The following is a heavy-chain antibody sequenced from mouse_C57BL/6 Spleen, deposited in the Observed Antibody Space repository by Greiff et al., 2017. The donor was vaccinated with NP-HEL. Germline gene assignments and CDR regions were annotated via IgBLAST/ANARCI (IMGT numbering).Heavy chain of an antibody. CDR3: ARMGIYYDYDLDY. D-gene: IGHD2-4*01. J-gene: IGHJ2*01. Sequence: EVQLHQSGAELVKPGASVKLSCTASGFNIKDYYMHWVKQRTEQGLEWIGRIDPEDGETKYAPKFQGKATITADTSSNTAYLQLSSLTSEDTAVYYCARMGIYYDYDLDYWGQGTTLTVSS. V-gene: IGHV14-2*01. CDR1: GFNIKDYY. CDR2: IDPEDGET.